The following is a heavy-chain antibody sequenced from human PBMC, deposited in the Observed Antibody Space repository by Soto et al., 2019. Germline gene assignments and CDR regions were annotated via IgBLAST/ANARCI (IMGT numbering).Heavy chain of an antibody. J-gene: IGHJ6*03. CDR2: ISSSSSTI. CDR3: ARASLVRVSGYDFGYYYYYYMDV. D-gene: IGHD5-12*01. V-gene: IGHV3-48*01. Sequence: GGSLRLSCAASGFTFSSYSMNWVRQAPGKGLEWVSYISSSSSTIYYADSVKGRFTISRDNAKNSLYLQMNSLRAEDTAVYYCARASLVRVSGYDFGYYYYYYMDVWGKGTSVTV. CDR1: GFTFSSYS.